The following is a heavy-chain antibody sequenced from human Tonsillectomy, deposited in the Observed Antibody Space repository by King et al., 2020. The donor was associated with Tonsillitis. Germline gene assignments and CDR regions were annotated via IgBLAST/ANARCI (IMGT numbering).Heavy chain of an antibody. CDR1: GSTFSNHN. CDR2: IRGWDYI. CDR3: VKDKGAEYHDSGRGAFDI. J-gene: IGHJ3*02. V-gene: IGHV3-21*01. Sequence: VQLVESGGGWANPGGSLGLSCETSGSTFSNHNMTWVRQAPGKGLDGVRPIRGWDYIYYAYSLKGRFTVSRDNAKDSLDLQMISLRAEDTAVYYCVKDKGAEYHDSGRGAFDIWGQGTMVTVYS. D-gene: IGHD3-16*01.